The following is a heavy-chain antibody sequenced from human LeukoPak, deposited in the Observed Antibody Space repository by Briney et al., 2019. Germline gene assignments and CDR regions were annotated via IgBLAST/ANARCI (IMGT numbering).Heavy chain of an antibody. CDR2: ISYDGSNK. D-gene: IGHD4-11*01. J-gene: IGHJ4*02. Sequence: PGGSLRLSCAASGFTFSSYAMHWVRQAPGKGLEWVAVISYDGSNKYYADSVKGRFTISRDNSKNTLYLQMNSLRAEDTAVYYCARGLQIYYFDYWGQGTLVTVSS. V-gene: IGHV3-30-3*01. CDR1: GFTFSSYA. CDR3: ARGLQIYYFDY.